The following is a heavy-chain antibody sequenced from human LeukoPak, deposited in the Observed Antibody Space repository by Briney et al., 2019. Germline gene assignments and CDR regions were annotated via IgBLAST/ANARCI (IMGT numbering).Heavy chain of an antibody. J-gene: IGHJ3*02. CDR3: ARRNSGYDYDAFDI. Sequence: WETLSLTCTVSGGSISRYYWSWIRQPPGKGLEWIGYIYYSGSTNYNPSLKSRVTISVDTSKNQFSLKLSSVTAADTAVYYCARRNSGYDYDAFDIWGQGTMVTVSS. CDR1: GGSISRYY. D-gene: IGHD5-12*01. CDR2: IYYSGST. V-gene: IGHV4-59*08.